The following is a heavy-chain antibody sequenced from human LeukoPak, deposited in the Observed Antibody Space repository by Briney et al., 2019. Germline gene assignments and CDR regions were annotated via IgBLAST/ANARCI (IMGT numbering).Heavy chain of an antibody. Sequence: PGGSLRLSCAASGFTFSSYAMHWVRQAPGKGLEWVAVISYDGSNKYYADSVKGRFTISRDNSKNTLYLQMNSLRAEDTAVYYCARSSYYYGLGSYNDYWGQGTLVTVSS. CDR2: ISYDGSNK. D-gene: IGHD3-10*01. CDR1: GFTFSSYA. J-gene: IGHJ4*02. CDR3: ARSSYYYGLGSYNDY. V-gene: IGHV3-30-3*01.